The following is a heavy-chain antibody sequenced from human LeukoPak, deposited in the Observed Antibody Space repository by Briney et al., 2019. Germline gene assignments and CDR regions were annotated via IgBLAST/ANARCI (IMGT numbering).Heavy chain of an antibody. CDR1: GFTLSTYS. CDR3: AREGDGYNSPIDY. CDR2: ISSSSLYI. D-gene: IGHD5-24*01. J-gene: IGHJ4*02. Sequence: PGGSLRLSCAASGFTLSTYSLNWVRQAPGKGLEWVSSISSSSLYIYYADPVKGRFTISRGNAKNSLFLQMNSLRAEDTAVYYCAREGDGYNSPIDYWGQGTLVTVSS. V-gene: IGHV3-21*01.